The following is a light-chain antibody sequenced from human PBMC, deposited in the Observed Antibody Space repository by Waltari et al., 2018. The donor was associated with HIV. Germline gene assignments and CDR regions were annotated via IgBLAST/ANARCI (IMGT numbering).Light chain of an antibody. V-gene: IGLV1-44*01. J-gene: IGLJ3*02. CDR3: AAWDDNFNVV. CDR1: NSNIGTNT. CDR2: DDK. Sequence: QSVLTQPPSASGTPGQGVIIPCSGSNSNIGTNTVNWYQQLPGAAPKLLIFDDKHRPSGVPDRFSGSRSDTAASLAISGLQSEDEAHYYCAAWDDNFNVVFGGGTKLTVL.